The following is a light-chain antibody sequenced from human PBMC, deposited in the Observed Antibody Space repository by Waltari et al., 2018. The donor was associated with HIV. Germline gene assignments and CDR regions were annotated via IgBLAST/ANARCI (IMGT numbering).Light chain of an antibody. J-gene: IGLJ1*01. V-gene: IGLV1-47*01. CDR3: AAWDDSLSGLYV. CDR1: SSNLGGTF. CDR2: RDN. Sequence: QSVLTQPPSASGTPGQRVTIYCSGSSSNLGGTFVYWYQQRPGTAPKRLIYRDNQRPSGVPDRFSGSKSGTSASLAINGLRSEDEADYYCAAWDDSLSGLYVFGTGTKVTVL.